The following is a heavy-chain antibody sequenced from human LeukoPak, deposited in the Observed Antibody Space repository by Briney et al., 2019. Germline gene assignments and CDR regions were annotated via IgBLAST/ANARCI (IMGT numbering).Heavy chain of an antibody. D-gene: IGHD3-10*01. Sequence: GGPLRLSCAASGLHYMTYAKLWPPHAPEKALEWGEDISHDVSQKYYADSEKGRIATCRDPGKDTVYLQVNNLRVEDTGLYYCARADYGSGSQLLSDFDYWGQGTLVTVSS. J-gene: IGHJ4*02. CDR1: GLHYMTYA. V-gene: IGHV3-30*07. CDR3: ARADYGSGSQLLSDFDY. CDR2: ISHDVSQK.